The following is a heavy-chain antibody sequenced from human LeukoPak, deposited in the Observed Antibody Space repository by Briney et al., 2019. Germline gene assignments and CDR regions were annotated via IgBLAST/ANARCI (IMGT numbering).Heavy chain of an antibody. Sequence: PGGSLRLSCAASGFTFSFYGMSWVRQAPGKGLEWVSALSGSGGTTYYADFMKGRFTISRDNAKNSLYLQMNSLRVEDTAVYHCARGKSSGYLYAYWGQGTLVTVSS. CDR2: LSGSGGTT. CDR1: GFTFSFYG. V-gene: IGHV3-23*01. J-gene: IGHJ4*02. CDR3: ARGKSSGYLYAY. D-gene: IGHD3-22*01.